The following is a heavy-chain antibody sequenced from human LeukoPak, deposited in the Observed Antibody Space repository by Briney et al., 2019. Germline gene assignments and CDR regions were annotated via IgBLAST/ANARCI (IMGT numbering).Heavy chain of an antibody. Sequence: GGSLRLSCAASGFTFSDYYMSWIRQAPGKGLEWVSYISSSGSTIYYADSVKGRFTISRDNAKNSLYLQMNSLRAEDTAVYYCARDSNVDTAMVTPGVDYWGQGTLVTVSS. V-gene: IGHV3-11*01. CDR1: GFTFSDYY. J-gene: IGHJ4*02. CDR3: ARDSNVDTAMVTPGVDY. CDR2: ISSSGSTI. D-gene: IGHD5-18*01.